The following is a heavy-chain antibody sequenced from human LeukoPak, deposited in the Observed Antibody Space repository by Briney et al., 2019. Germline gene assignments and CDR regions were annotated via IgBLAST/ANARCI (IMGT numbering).Heavy chain of an antibody. CDR3: AGFAPSRNSGSYA. CDR1: APTLSTKS. J-gene: IGHJ4*02. D-gene: IGHD1-26*01. Sequence: SLILSCPVAAPTLSTKSMNCVRHAQEDVLEWVSSISSRSYIYYADSVKGTFTISRDKAKNSLYMQMNSVRDEATAVYYCAGFAPSRNSGSYAGGQGTLVTVSS. CDR2: ISSRSYI. V-gene: IGHV3-21*01.